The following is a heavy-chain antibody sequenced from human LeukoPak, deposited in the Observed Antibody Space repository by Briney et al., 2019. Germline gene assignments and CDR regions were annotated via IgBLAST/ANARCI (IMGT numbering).Heavy chain of an antibody. CDR1: GDSISRGGDY. J-gene: IGHJ4*02. CDR2: ISGSGST. V-gene: IGHV4-31*03. CDR3: ARVPIIRGVIED. Sequence: SETLSLTCSVSGDSISRGGDYWTWIRQHPEKGLEWIGYISGSGSTYHSPSLRSRVTVSADTSKNQFSLKLTSVTAADTAVFYCARVPIIRGVIEDWGQGTLASVSS. D-gene: IGHD3-10*01.